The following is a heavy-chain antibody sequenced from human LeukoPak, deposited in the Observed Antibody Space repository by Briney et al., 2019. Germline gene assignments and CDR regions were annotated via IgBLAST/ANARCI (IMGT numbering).Heavy chain of an antibody. D-gene: IGHD2-21*02. V-gene: IGHV4-39*07. CDR1: GGSISSSSYY. CDR3: ARGGYGVVVTAAWGFDP. CDR2: IHYSGGT. J-gene: IGHJ5*02. Sequence: SETLSLTCTVSGGSISSSSYYWGWIRQPPGKGLEWIASIHYSGGTYYNPSLKSRVTISVDTSKNQFSLKVSSVTAADTAVYYCARGGYGVVVTAAWGFDPWGQGTLVTVSS.